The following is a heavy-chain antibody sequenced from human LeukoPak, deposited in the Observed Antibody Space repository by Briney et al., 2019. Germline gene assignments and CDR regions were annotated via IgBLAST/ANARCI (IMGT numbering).Heavy chain of an antibody. D-gene: IGHD6-6*01. CDR1: GGSISSSTYY. Sequence: PSETLSLTCTVSGGSISSSTYYWGWIRQPPGKGLEWIGSMDYSGSTYDNPSLRSRVTISIDTSKNQVSLKLSSVTAADTAVYYCARGPIAARRGYFDYWGQGTLVTVSS. CDR3: ARGPIAARRGYFDY. J-gene: IGHJ4*02. CDR2: MDYSGST. V-gene: IGHV4-39*02.